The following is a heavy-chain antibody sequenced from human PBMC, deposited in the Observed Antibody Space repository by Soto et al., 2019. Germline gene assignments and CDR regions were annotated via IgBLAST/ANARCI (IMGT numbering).Heavy chain of an antibody. CDR1: GDSISGFY. D-gene: IGHD2-15*01. CDR3: AKYRRTDAEGYTFEY. Sequence: PSETLSLTCTVSGDSISGFYWSWIRQPPGKALQWIGYIYYSENTNYNPSLQGRVTMSVDTSKNQFSLQVSSVTAADTAVYFCAKYRRTDAEGYTFEYRGQGALVTVSS. CDR2: IYYSENT. J-gene: IGHJ4*02. V-gene: IGHV4-59*01.